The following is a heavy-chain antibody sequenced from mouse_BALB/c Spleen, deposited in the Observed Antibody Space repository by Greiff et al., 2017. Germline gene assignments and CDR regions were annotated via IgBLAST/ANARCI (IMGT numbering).Heavy chain of an antibody. Sequence: EVKLVESGPELEKPGASVKISCKASGYSFTGYNMNWVKQSNGKSLEWIGNIDPYYGGTSYNQKFKGKATLTVDKSSSTAYMQLKSLTSEDSAVYYCAASLLRSPWFAYWGQGTLVTVSA. CDR1: GYSFTGYN. D-gene: IGHD1-2*01. CDR2: IDPYYGGT. V-gene: IGHV1-39*01. J-gene: IGHJ3*01. CDR3: AASLLRSPWFAY.